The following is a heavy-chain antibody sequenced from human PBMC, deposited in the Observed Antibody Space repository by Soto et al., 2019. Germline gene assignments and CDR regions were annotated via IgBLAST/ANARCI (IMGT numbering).Heavy chain of an antibody. Sequence: LRLSYVVSGFSLSTIAMSWVRQAPGKGLEWVATISDDAKTTWYADSVKGRFTISRDNSRNTLFLEMNSLRGDDMAVYYCTGEVASGYWGQGTLVTVSS. CDR2: ISDDAKTT. D-gene: IGHD2-8*02. CDR3: TGEVASGY. V-gene: IGHV3-23*01. CDR1: GFSLSTIA. J-gene: IGHJ4*02.